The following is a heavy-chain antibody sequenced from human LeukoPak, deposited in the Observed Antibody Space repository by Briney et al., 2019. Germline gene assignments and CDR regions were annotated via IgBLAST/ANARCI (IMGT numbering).Heavy chain of an antibody. J-gene: IGHJ5*02. CDR3: ARARPRYSSSWYGRGNWFDP. Sequence: PGGSLRLSCAASGFTFSNYWMSWLRQPPGKGLEWIGEINHSGSTNYNPSLTSRVTISVDTSKNQFSLKLSSVTAADTAVYYCARARPRYSSSWYGRGNWFDPWGQGTLVTVSS. D-gene: IGHD6-13*01. CDR2: INHSGST. CDR1: GFTFSNYW. V-gene: IGHV4-34*01.